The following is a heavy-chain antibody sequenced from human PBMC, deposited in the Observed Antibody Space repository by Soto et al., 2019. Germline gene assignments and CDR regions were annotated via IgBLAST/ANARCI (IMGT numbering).Heavy chain of an antibody. J-gene: IGHJ1*01. V-gene: IGHV3-64*01. D-gene: IGHD4-17*01. CDR1: GFTFSSYA. Sequence: PGGSLRLSCAASGFTFSSYAMHWVRQAPGKGLEYVSAISSNGGSTYYANSVKGRFTISRDNSKNTLYLQMGSLRAEDMAVYYCARSSSHHGDHTYCGQGTLVTVSS. CDR3: ARSSSHHGDHTY. CDR2: ISSNGGST.